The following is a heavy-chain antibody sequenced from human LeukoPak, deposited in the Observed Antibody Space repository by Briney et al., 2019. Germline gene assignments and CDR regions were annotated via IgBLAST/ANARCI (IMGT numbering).Heavy chain of an antibody. CDR1: GGSISPYY. J-gene: IGHJ6*02. D-gene: IGHD3-3*01. V-gene: IGHV4-59*01. Sequence: SETLSLTCTVSGGSISPYYWSWIRQPPGKGLEWIGYIHYSGSTNYNPSLKSRVSMSVDTSKNQFSLKLNSVTAADTAVYYCARGPTYYDFWSGFAMDVWGQGTTVTVSS. CDR2: IHYSGST. CDR3: ARGPTYYDFWSGFAMDV.